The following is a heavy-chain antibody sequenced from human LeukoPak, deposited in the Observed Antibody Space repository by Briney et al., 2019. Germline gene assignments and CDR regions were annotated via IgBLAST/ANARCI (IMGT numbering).Heavy chain of an antibody. CDR1: GFTFSGYW. V-gene: IGHV3-74*01. J-gene: IGHJ6*02. CDR3: ARDLNYGDYIGRYYYGMDV. Sequence: PGGSLRLSCAASGFTFSGYWMHWVRQAPGKGLVWVSRIKRDGSSTSNADSVKGRFTISRDNAKNTLYLQMNSLRAEDTAVYYCARDLNYGDYIGRYYYGMDVWGQGTTVTVSS. D-gene: IGHD4-17*01. CDR2: IKRDGSST.